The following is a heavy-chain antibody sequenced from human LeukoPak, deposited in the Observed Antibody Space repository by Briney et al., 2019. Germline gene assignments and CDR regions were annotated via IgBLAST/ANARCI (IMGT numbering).Heavy chain of an antibody. J-gene: IGHJ4*02. Sequence: SETLSLTCAVYGGSFSGYYWSWIRQPPGKGLEWIGEINHSGSTNYNPSLKSRVTISVDTSKNQFSLKLSSVTAADTAVYYCARQGPEPYFDYRGQGTLVTVSS. CDR3: ARQGPEPYFDY. V-gene: IGHV4-34*01. CDR2: INHSGST. CDR1: GGSFSGYY. D-gene: IGHD1-14*01.